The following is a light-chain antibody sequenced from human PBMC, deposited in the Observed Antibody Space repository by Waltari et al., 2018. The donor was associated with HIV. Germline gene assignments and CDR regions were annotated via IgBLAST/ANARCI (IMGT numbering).Light chain of an antibody. CDR3: NSRDSSGNHPHVV. CDR2: GKN. V-gene: IGLV3-19*01. J-gene: IGLJ2*01. CDR1: SLRSYY. Sequence: SSELTQDPAVSVALGQTVRITCQGDSLRSYYASWYQQKPGQAPVLVIYGKNNRPSGIPDRFSGSSSGNTASLNITGAQAEDEADYYCNSRDSSGNHPHVVFGGGTKLTVL.